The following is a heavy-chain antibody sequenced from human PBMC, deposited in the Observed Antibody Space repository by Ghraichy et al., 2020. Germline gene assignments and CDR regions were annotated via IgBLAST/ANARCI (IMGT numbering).Heavy chain of an antibody. CDR3: AKVGFGELLPFDY. J-gene: IGHJ4*02. D-gene: IGHD3-10*01. CDR2: ISGSGGST. Sequence: LSLTCAASGFTFSSYAMSWVRQAPGKGLEWVSAISGSGGSTYYADSVKGRFTISRDNSKNTLYLQMNSLRAEDTAIYYCAKVGFGELLPFDYWGQGTLVTVSS. V-gene: IGHV3-23*01. CDR1: GFTFSSYA.